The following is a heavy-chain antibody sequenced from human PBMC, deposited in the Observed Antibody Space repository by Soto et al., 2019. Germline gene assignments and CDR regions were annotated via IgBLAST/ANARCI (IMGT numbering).Heavy chain of an antibody. CDR2: INPNSGGT. D-gene: IGHD1-1*01. J-gene: IGHJ6*02. V-gene: IGHV1-2*02. Sequence: ASVKVSCKASGYTFTDYYMHWVRQAPGQGLEWMGWINPNSGGTNYAQKFQGRVTMTRDTSISTAYRELSRLRSDDTAGYYCARKRERRGSYYYYYDMDVWGQGTTVTVSS. CDR3: ARKRERRGSYYYYYDMDV. CDR1: GYTFTDYY.